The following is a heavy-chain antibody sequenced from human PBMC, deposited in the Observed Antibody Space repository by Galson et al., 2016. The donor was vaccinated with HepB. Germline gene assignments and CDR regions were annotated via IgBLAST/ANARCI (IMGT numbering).Heavy chain of an antibody. V-gene: IGHV1-3*01. J-gene: IGHJ4*02. Sequence: SVKVSCKASGYSFTAYAMHWVRQAPGQRLEWMGWINAGNGNTKYSQNFQDRVTFTRDTSARTTYMELSSLRSEDTAVYYCARALPHGSGSSSYYLEYWGPGTLVTVAS. D-gene: IGHD3-10*01. CDR1: GYSFTAYA. CDR3: ARALPHGSGSSSYYLEY. CDR2: INAGNGNT.